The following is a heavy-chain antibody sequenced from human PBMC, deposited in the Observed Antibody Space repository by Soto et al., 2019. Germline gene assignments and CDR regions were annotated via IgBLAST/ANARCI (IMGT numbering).Heavy chain of an antibody. J-gene: IGHJ5*02. CDR2: IYYSGST. D-gene: IGHD3-3*01. CDR1: GASISSGAYY. Sequence: SETLSLTCTVSGASISSGAYYWSWIRHHPGKGLEWIGFIYYSGSTYYNPSLKSRVTISVDTSKNQFSLKLSSVTAADTAVYYCARVRTIFGAVIQNWFDPWGQGTLVTVSS. V-gene: IGHV4-30-4*08. CDR3: ARVRTIFGAVIQNWFDP.